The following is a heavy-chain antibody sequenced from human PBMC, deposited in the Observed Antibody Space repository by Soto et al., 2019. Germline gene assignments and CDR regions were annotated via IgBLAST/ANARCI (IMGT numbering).Heavy chain of an antibody. CDR2: IIPIFGTA. CDR3: ARGYYYDSSGYYYSSWFDP. D-gene: IGHD3-22*01. J-gene: IGHJ5*02. CDR1: GGTFSSYA. V-gene: IGHV1-69*01. Sequence: QVQLVQSGAEVKKPGSSVKVSCKASGGTFSSYAISWVRQAPGQGLEWMGGIIPIFGTANYAQKFQGRVTITADESTSTAYMELSSLRCEDTAVYYCARGYYYDSSGYYYSSWFDPWGQGTLVTVSS.